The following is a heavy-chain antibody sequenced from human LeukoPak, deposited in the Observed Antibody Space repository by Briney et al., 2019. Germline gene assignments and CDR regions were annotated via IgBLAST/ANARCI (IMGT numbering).Heavy chain of an antibody. CDR3: ARTIAAADPVGYYYYYMDV. V-gene: IGHV1-69*05. CDR2: IIPIFGTA. J-gene: IGHJ6*03. Sequence: SVKVSCKASGGTFSSYAISWVRQAPGQGREWMGGIIPIFGTANYAQKFQGRVTITTDESTSTAYMELSSLRSEDTAVYYCARTIAAADPVGYYYYYMDVWGKGTTVTVSS. CDR1: GGTFSSYA. D-gene: IGHD6-13*01.